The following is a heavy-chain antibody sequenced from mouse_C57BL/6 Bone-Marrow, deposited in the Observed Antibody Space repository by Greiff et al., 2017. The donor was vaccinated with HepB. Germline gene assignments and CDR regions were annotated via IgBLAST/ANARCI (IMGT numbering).Heavy chain of an antibody. V-gene: IGHV1-64*01. CDR3: ARWSGNPFAY. J-gene: IGHJ3*01. CDR1: GYTFTSYW. Sequence: QVQLQQPGAELVKPGASVKLSCKASGYTFTSYWMHWVKQRPGQGLEWIGMIHPNSGSTNYNEKFKSKATLTVYKSPSTAYMQLSSLTSEDSAVYYCARWSGNPFAYWGQGTLVTVSA. D-gene: IGHD1-3*01. CDR2: IHPNSGST.